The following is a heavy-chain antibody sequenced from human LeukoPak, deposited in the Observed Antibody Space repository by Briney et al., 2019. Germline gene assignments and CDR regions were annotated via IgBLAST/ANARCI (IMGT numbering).Heavy chain of an antibody. Sequence: PGGSLRLSCAASGFTLSSYWMHWVRQAPGKGLVWVSRINSDGSSTGYADSVKGRFTISRDNAKNTLYLQMNSLRAEDTAVYYCARETLTNIDAFDIWGQGTMVTVSS. J-gene: IGHJ3*02. CDR3: ARETLTNIDAFDI. V-gene: IGHV3-74*01. D-gene: IGHD2-2*01. CDR2: INSDGSST. CDR1: GFTLSSYW.